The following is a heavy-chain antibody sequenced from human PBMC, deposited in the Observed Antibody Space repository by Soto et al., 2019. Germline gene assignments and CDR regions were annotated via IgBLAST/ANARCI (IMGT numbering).Heavy chain of an antibody. Sequence: PGGSLRLSCAASGFTFSSNAMTWVRQAPGKGLEWVSGISWNSGSIGYADSVKGRFTISRDNARNSLYLQMNSLRAEDTALYYCAKDNYDFWSGRSYYYYYYMDVWGKGTTVTVSS. D-gene: IGHD3-3*01. V-gene: IGHV3-9*01. J-gene: IGHJ6*03. CDR2: ISWNSGSI. CDR3: AKDNYDFWSGRSYYYYYYMDV. CDR1: GFTFSSNA.